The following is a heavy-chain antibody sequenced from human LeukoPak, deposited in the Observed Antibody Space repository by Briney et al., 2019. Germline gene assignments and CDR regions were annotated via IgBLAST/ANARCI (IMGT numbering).Heavy chain of an antibody. V-gene: IGHV3-21*01. CDR3: AGGMVRGVIVYAFDI. D-gene: IGHD3-10*01. J-gene: IGHJ3*02. Sequence: GGSLRLSCAASGFTFSSYSMNWVRQAPGKGLEWVSSISSSSSYIYYADSVKGRFTISRDNAKNSLYLQMNSLRAEDTAVYYCAGGMVRGVIVYAFDIWGQGTMVTVSS. CDR1: GFTFSSYS. CDR2: ISSSSSYI.